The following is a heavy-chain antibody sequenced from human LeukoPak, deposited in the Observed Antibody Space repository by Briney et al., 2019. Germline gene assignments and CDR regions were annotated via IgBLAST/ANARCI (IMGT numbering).Heavy chain of an antibody. CDR3: GKHDSASDY. Sequence: GGSLRLSCVTSGFMFSSYGMHWVRQASGKGLEWVAFTQSDGYGKDYRDSVKGRFTISRDNSKNTLYLQMNFLRAEDTALYYCGKHDSASDYWGQGTLVTVSS. D-gene: IGHD1-26*01. J-gene: IGHJ4*02. CDR2: TQSDGYGK. CDR1: GFMFSSYG. V-gene: IGHV3-30*02.